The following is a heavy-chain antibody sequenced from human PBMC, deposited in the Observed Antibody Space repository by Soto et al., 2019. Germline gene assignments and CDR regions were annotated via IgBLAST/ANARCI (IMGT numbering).Heavy chain of an antibody. J-gene: IGHJ4*02. D-gene: IGHD6-25*01. Sequence: EVQLVESGGGLIQPGGSLRLSCAVSGFTVSNNYMSWVRQAPGKGLEGVSVIYSGGYTAYGDSVKGRFTISRDNSKNTLFLQKNGRGADDRAGYYWATQRGGGGYWGQGTLVTVSS. CDR2: IYSGGYT. CDR1: GFTVSNNY. CDR3: ATQRGGGGY. V-gene: IGHV3-53*01.